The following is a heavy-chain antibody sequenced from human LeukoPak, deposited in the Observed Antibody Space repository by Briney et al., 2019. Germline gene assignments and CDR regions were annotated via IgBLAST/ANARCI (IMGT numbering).Heavy chain of an antibody. V-gene: IGHV1-8*01. CDR2: MNPNSGNT. Sequence: ASVKVSCKASGYTFTSYDINWVRQATGQGLEWMGWMNPNSGNTGYAQKFQGRVTMTRNTSISTAYTELSSLRSEDTAVYYCARLEPGAGKFWFDPWGQGTLVTVSS. J-gene: IGHJ5*02. D-gene: IGHD1-1*01. CDR3: ARLEPGAGKFWFDP. CDR1: GYTFTSYD.